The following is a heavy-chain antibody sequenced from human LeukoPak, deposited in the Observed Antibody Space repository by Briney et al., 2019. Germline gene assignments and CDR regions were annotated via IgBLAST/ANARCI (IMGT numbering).Heavy chain of an antibody. CDR3: ARALRGKLGYFDY. CDR1: GGSISSYY. Sequence: PSETLSLTCTVSGGSISSYYWSWIRQPPGKGLEWIGYIYYSGSTNYNPSLKSRVTISVDTSKNQFSLKLSSVTAADTAVYYCARALRGKLGYFDYWGQGTLVTVSS. V-gene: IGHV4-59*01. J-gene: IGHJ4*02. D-gene: IGHD7-27*01. CDR2: IYYSGST.